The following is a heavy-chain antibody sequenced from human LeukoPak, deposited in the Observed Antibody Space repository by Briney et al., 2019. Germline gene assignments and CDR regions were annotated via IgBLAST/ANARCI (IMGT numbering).Heavy chain of an antibody. CDR1: GFTFTNYH. J-gene: IGHJ4*02. Sequence: GASVKVSCKASGFTFTNYHMHWVRQAPGQGLEWVGLIKGTGDSPDYAQKFQGRATVTCDTSTSTAYLELRSLKLEDTAVCYCARAPAGTLDFWGQGTLVTVSS. V-gene: IGHV1-46*01. CDR3: ARAPAGTLDF. D-gene: IGHD6-13*01. CDR2: IKGTGDSP.